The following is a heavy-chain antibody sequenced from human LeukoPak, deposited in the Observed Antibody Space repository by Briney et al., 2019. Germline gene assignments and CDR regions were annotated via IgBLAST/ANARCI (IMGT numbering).Heavy chain of an antibody. Sequence: ASVKVSCKASGGTFSSYAISWVRQAHGQGLEWMGGIIPIFGTANYAQKFQGRVTITADESTSTAYMELSSLRSEDTAVYYCARVVIIGGLWVDYWGQGTLVTVSS. CDR3: ARVVIIGGLWVDY. V-gene: IGHV1-69*13. J-gene: IGHJ4*02. CDR1: GGTFSSYA. CDR2: IIPIFGTA. D-gene: IGHD3-3*01.